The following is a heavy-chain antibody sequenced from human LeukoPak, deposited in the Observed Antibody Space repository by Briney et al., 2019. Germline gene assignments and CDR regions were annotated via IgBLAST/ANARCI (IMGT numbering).Heavy chain of an antibody. J-gene: IGHJ4*02. CDR1: GFTFSDYY. Sequence: PGGSLTLSCAASGFTFSDYYMSWIRQAPGKGLEWVSYISSSGSTIYYADSVKGRFTISRDNAKNSLYLQMNSLRAEDTAVYYCARSVYLLYYFDYWGQGTPVTVSS. D-gene: IGHD2-8*01. CDR3: ARSVYLLYYFDY. CDR2: ISSSGSTI. V-gene: IGHV3-11*04.